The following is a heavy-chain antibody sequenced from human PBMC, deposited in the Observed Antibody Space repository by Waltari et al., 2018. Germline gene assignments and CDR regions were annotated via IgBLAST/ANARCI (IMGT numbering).Heavy chain of an antibody. J-gene: IGHJ4*02. D-gene: IGHD6-19*01. Sequence: QLQLQESGPGLVKPSETLSRTCTVSGGPISSSSYYWGWLRQPPGKGLEWIGSIYYSGSTYYNPSLKSRVTISVDTSKNQFSLKLSSVTAADTAVYYCARTYSSGWYPYYFDYWGQGTLVTVSS. CDR3: ARTYSSGWYPYYFDY. CDR1: GGPISSSSYY. CDR2: IYYSGST. V-gene: IGHV4-39*01.